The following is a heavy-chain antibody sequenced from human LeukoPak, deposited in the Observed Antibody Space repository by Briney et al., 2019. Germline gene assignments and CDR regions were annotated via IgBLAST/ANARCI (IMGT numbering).Heavy chain of an antibody. D-gene: IGHD3-10*01. CDR1: GFTFSSYG. J-gene: IGHJ4*02. V-gene: IGHV3-33*06. CDR2: IWYDGSNK. Sequence: GGSLRLSCAASGFTFSSYGMHWVRQAPGKGLEWVAVIWYDGSNKYYADSVKGRFTISRDNSKNTLYLQMNSLRAEDTAVYYCAKSGVLLWFGELDYWGQGTLVTVSS. CDR3: AKSGVLLWFGELDY.